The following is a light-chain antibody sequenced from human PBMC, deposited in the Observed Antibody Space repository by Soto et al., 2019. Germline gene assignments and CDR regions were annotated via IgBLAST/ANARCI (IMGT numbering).Light chain of an antibody. J-gene: IGLJ1*01. CDR2: YDS. V-gene: IGLV3-21*04. CDR1: NIGSKS. CDR3: QVWDSSSDHYV. Sequence: SYELTQPPSVSVAPGKTARITCGGNNIGSKSVHLYQQKPGQAPVLVIYYDSDRPSGIPERFSGCNSGNTATLPISRVEAGDEADYYCQVWDSSSDHYVFGTGTKLTVL.